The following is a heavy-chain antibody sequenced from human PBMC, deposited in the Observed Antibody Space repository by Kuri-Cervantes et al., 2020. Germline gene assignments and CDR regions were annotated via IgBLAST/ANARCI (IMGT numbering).Heavy chain of an antibody. Sequence: GGSLRLSCAASGFTFSSYGMHWVRQAPGKGLEWVSAISGSGGSTYYADSVKGRFTISRDNSKNTLYLQMNSLRAEDTAVYYCAKDGRYSSGWYGMGDAFDIRGQGTMVTVSS. V-gene: IGHV3-23*01. CDR3: AKDGRYSSGWYGMGDAFDI. D-gene: IGHD6-19*01. J-gene: IGHJ3*02. CDR1: GFTFSSYG. CDR2: ISGSGGST.